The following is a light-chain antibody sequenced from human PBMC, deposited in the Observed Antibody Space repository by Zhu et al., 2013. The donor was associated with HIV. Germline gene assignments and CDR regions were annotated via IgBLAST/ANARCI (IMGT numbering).Light chain of an antibody. V-gene: IGKV1-9*01. Sequence: DIQLTQSPSFLSASVGDRVTITCRASQGISTYLAWYQQKPGKAPKLLIYGASTLEVGVPSRFSGSGFGTEFTLTISGLQPDDFATYYCQQYSDYSWMFGQGTKVEIK. CDR2: GAS. CDR1: QGISTY. CDR3: QQYSDYSWM. J-gene: IGKJ1*01.